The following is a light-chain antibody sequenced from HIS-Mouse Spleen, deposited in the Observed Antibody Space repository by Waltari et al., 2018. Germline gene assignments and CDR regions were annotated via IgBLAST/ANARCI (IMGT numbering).Light chain of an antibody. V-gene: IGLV2-8*01. CDR2: EVS. CDR1: SSDVGGYNY. CDR3: SSYAGSNNLGV. Sequence: QSALTQPPSASGSPGQSVTISCTGTSSDVGGYNYVSWYQQHPGKAPKLLRYEVSKRAAGVPDRVSGCKSGNTDSLTVSGLQAEDEADYYCSSYAGSNNLGVFGTGTKVTVL. J-gene: IGLJ1*01.